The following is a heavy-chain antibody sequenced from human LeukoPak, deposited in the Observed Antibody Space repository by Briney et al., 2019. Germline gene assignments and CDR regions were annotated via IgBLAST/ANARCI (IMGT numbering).Heavy chain of an antibody. CDR2: ISGSGGST. Sequence: PGGSLRLSCEASAFTFSSYAMSWVRQAPGKGLEWVSAISGSGGSTYYADSVKGRFTISRDNSKNTLYLQMNSLRAEDTAVYYCANLASTVTAYFDYWGQGTLVTVSS. D-gene: IGHD4-17*01. CDR3: ANLASTVTAYFDY. CDR1: AFTFSSYA. V-gene: IGHV3-23*01. J-gene: IGHJ4*02.